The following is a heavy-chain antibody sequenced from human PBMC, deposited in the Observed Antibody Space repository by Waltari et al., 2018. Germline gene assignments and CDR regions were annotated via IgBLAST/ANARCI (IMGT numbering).Heavy chain of an antibody. CDR3: AKDGDYFLPAYDAFDI. D-gene: IGHD4-17*01. CDR2: IRYDGTKE. CDR1: GFAFSNFG. J-gene: IGHJ3*02. V-gene: IGHV3-30*02. Sequence: HVQLVEFGGGVVQPGGSLRLSCAASGFAFSNFGMSWVRQAPGKGLEWLAFIRYDGTKEFYGDSVKGRFSISRDNSRDTLYLQLNSLRPEDTALYYCAKDGDYFLPAYDAFDIWGQGTMVTVSS.